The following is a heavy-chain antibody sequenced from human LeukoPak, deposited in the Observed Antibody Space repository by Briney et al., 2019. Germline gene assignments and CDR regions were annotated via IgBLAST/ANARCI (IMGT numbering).Heavy chain of an antibody. CDR1: GGPINNHY. Sequence: SETLSLTCTVSGGPINNHYWSWIRQPAGKGLEWIGRIYTSGSANYNPSLKSRVTMSLDTSKNQFSLKLSSVTAADTAVYYCARGQGLWFDPWGQGTLVTVSS. CDR2: IYTSGSA. CDR3: ARGQGLWFDP. D-gene: IGHD3/OR15-3a*01. V-gene: IGHV4-4*07. J-gene: IGHJ5*02.